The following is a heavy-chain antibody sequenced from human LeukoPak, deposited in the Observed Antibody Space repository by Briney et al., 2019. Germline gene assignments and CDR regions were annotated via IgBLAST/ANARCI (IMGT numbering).Heavy chain of an antibody. D-gene: IGHD5-12*01. CDR3: AKGYSGYDPTCMDV. Sequence: SETLSLTCTVSGGSLSSYYWSWIRQPPGKGLEWIGYIFYSGSTNYNPSLKSRVTISVDTSKNQFSLRLSSVTAADTAVYYCAKGYSGYDPTCMDVWGQGTTVTVS. J-gene: IGHJ6*02. CDR1: GGSLSSYY. V-gene: IGHV4-59*01. CDR2: IFYSGST.